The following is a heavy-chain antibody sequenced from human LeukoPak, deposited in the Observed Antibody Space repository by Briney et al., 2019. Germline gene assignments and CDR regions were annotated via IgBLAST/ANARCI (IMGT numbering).Heavy chain of an antibody. J-gene: IGHJ4*02. CDR1: GFTFSSYE. CDR2: ISSSGSTI. CDR3: ARDRSNGDYAFDY. Sequence: GGSLRLSCAASGFTFSSYEMNWVRQAPGKGLEWVSYISSSGSTIYYADSVKGRFTISRDNAKNSLYLQMNSLRAEDTAVYYCARDRSNGDYAFDYWGQGALVTVSS. V-gene: IGHV3-48*03. D-gene: IGHD4-17*01.